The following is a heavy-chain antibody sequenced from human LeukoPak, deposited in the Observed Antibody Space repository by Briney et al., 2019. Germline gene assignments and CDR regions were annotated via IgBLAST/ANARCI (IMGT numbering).Heavy chain of an antibody. J-gene: IGHJ4*02. V-gene: IGHV3-7*01. Sequence: GGSLRLSCAAAGFTFSSYWMSWVRQAPGEGLEWVADRKQDGGDTYYVDSVKGRFTISRDNAKNSLYLQMSSLRAEDTAVYYCARGPDTVWGLLWGQGTLVTVSS. D-gene: IGHD5-18*01. CDR3: ARGPDTVWGLL. CDR2: RKQDGGDT. CDR1: GFTFSSYW.